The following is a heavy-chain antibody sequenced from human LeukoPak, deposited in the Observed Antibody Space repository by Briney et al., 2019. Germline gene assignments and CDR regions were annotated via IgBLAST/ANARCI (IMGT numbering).Heavy chain of an antibody. CDR1: GFTFGDYA. D-gene: IGHD5-24*01. CDR3: TRSDGGMDV. Sequence: PGRSLRLSCTASGFTFGDYAMSWVRQAPGKGLEWVGFIRSKAYGGTTEYAASVKGRFTISRDDSKSIAYPQMNSLKTEDTAVYYCTRSDGGMDVWGQGTTVTVSS. CDR2: IRSKAYGGTT. V-gene: IGHV3-49*04. J-gene: IGHJ6*02.